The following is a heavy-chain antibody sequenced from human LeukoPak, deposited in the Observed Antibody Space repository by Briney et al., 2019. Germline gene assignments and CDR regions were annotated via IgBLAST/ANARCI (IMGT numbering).Heavy chain of an antibody. D-gene: IGHD1-26*01. J-gene: IGHJ2*01. CDR3: ARGRLGSGSYYWYFDL. CDR1: GFTFSSYS. CDR2: ISSSSSYI. V-gene: IGHV3-21*01. Sequence: GGSLRLSCAASGFTFSSYSMNWVRQAPGKGLEWVSSISSSSSYIYYADSVKGRFTISRDNAKNSLYLQMNSLRAEDTAVYYCARGRLGSGSYYWYFDLWGRGTLVTVSS.